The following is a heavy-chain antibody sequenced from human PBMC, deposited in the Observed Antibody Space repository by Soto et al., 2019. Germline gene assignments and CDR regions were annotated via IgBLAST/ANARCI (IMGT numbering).Heavy chain of an antibody. D-gene: IGHD6-13*01. Sequence: LSLTCTVSGGSISSSSYYWGWIRQPPGKGLEWIGSIYYSGSTYYNPSLKSRVTISVDTSKNQFSLKLSSVTAADTAVYYCARHNNTAGSSKPNWFDPWGQGTLVTVSS. CDR2: IYYSGST. V-gene: IGHV4-39*01. CDR3: ARHNNTAGSSKPNWFDP. J-gene: IGHJ5*02. CDR1: GGSISSSSYY.